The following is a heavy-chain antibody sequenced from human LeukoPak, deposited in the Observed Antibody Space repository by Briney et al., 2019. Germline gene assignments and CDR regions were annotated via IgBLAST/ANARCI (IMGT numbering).Heavy chain of an antibody. V-gene: IGHV3-30*04. D-gene: IGHD5-18*01. Sequence: GGSLRLSCAASGFTFSSYAMHWVRQAPGKGLEWVAVISYDGSNKYYADSVKGRFTISRDNSKNTLYLQMNSLRAEDTAVYYCARSLLTAMVFDYWGQGTLVTVSS. J-gene: IGHJ4*02. CDR1: GFTFSSYA. CDR3: ARSLLTAMVFDY. CDR2: ISYDGSNK.